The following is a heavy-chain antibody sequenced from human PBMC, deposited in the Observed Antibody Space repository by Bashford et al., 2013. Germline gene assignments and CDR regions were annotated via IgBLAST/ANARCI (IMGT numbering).Heavy chain of an antibody. CDR1: GGSISSGGYY. CDR2: IYYSGST. J-gene: IGHJ4*02. CDR3: ARRDGYNFLLFDY. D-gene: IGHD5-24*01. Sequence: SETLSLTCTVSGGSISSGGYYWSWIRQHPGKGLEWIGYIYYSGSTYYNPSLKSRVTISVDTSKHQFSLKLTSVTAADTAVYYCARRDGYNFLLFDYWGPGMLVTVSS. V-gene: IGHV4-31*03.